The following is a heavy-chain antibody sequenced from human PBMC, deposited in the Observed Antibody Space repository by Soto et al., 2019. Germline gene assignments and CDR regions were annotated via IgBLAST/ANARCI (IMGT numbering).Heavy chain of an antibody. D-gene: IGHD5-18*01. J-gene: IGHJ6*02. V-gene: IGHV3-23*01. CDR3: ARASPVVTDV. CDR1: GLTGISYV. Sequence: GGSQRFSRTASGLTGISYVMHWVSKAPGKGLEWVSQITGSGGSTYYADSVKGRFTISRDNSKNTLYLQMNSLGAADTAVYYCARASPVVTDVWGQGTTVTVSS. CDR2: ITGSGGST.